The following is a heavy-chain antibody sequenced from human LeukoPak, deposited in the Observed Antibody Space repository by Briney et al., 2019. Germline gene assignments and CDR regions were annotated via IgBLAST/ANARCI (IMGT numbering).Heavy chain of an antibody. CDR3: ARSYEVVIAIGDQYYFDY. D-gene: IGHD2-21*01. CDR2: IYYSGST. V-gene: IGHV4-59*01. Sequence: PSETLSLTCTVSGGSISSYYWSWIRQPPGKGLEWIGYIYYSGSTNYNPSLKSRVTISVDTSKNQFSLKLSSVTAADTAVYYCARSYEVVIAIGDQYYFDYWGQGTLVTVSS. CDR1: GGSISSYY. J-gene: IGHJ4*02.